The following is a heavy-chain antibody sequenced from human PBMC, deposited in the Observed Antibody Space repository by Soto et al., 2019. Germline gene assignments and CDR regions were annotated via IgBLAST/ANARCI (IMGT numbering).Heavy chain of an antibody. CDR1: GFPFINFA. CDR2: IDVSGGIT. D-gene: IGHD2-8*02. Sequence: GGSLRLSCAASGFPFINFAMTWVRQAPGKGLEWVSSIDVSGGITYYAGSVKDRFSISRDNSKNTLFLQMNSLRADDSATYYCTKASRPYEPTGLFFDFWGQGTLVTVSS. J-gene: IGHJ4*02. V-gene: IGHV3-23*01. CDR3: TKASRPYEPTGLFFDF.